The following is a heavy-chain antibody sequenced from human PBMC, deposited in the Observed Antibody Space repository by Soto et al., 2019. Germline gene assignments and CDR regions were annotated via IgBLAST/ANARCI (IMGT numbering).Heavy chain of an antibody. CDR2: IYYSGST. V-gene: IGHV4-31*03. J-gene: IGHJ5*02. Sequence: SETLSLTCTVSGGSISSGGYYWSWIRQHPGKGLEWIGYIYYSGSTYYNPSLKSRVTISVDTSKNQFSLKLSSVTAADTAVYYCARDLSISGSGWPNCFDPWGQGILVTVAS. D-gene: IGHD6-19*01. CDR3: ARDLSISGSGWPNCFDP. CDR1: GGSISSGGYY.